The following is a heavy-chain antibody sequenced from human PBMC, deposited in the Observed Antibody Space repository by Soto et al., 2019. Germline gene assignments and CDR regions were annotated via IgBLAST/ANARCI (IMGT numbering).Heavy chain of an antibody. J-gene: IGHJ6*02. CDR1: GFKYTDFA. CDR3: ARRAWDSYYAIDV. D-gene: IGHD3-22*01. CDR2: ISYDGSDK. V-gene: IGHV3-30*09. Sequence: VQLVESGGGEVQPGRSLRLSCAASGFKYTDFALHWVRQAPGKGLVWVAIISYDGSDKYYADSVKGRFVISRDNPKNTLYLEMNSLIPEDTAVYFCARRAWDSYYAIDVWGQGTTVTVFS.